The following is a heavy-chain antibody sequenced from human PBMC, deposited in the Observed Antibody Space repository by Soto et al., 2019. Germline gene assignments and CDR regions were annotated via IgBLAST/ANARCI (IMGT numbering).Heavy chain of an antibody. Sequence: EVQLVESGGGLVQPGGSLRLSCAASGFTVSSKYMSWVRQAPGKGLEWVSLIQSGGPTYYADSVKGRFTISRVTSENTVHLQMDSLGAEDTAVYYCARDDVLCDGGRCYGVPVDVWGKGTTVTVSS. J-gene: IGHJ6*04. V-gene: IGHV3-66*01. CDR3: ARDDVLCDGGRCYGVPVDV. CDR1: GFTVSSKY. CDR2: IQSGGPT. D-gene: IGHD2-15*01.